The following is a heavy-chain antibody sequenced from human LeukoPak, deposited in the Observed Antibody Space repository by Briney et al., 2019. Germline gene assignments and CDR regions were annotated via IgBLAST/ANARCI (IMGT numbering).Heavy chain of an antibody. CDR3: VRTNFNY. J-gene: IGHJ4*02. Sequence: GGSLRLTCSVSGFTFKNYWMHWVRQAPGRGLVWVSRISGDGTDITYADSVKGRFTISRDNAQSTLYLQMNSLRAEDTAAYYCVRTNFNYWGQGTLVTVSS. CDR1: GFTFKNYW. CDR2: ISGDGTDI. V-gene: IGHV3-74*03.